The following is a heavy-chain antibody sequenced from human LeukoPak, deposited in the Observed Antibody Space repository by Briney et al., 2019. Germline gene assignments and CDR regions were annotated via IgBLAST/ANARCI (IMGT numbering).Heavy chain of an antibody. Sequence: GGSLRLSCAASGFTFSNYAMTWVRQAPGKGLEWVSAISGRGGGTYYADSVKGRFTISRDNSRNTLYLQMSSPRAEDTAVYYCASDNGGNFAFDIWGQGTMVTVSS. CDR1: GFTFSNYA. CDR3: ASDNGGNFAFDI. D-gene: IGHD4-23*01. J-gene: IGHJ3*02. V-gene: IGHV3-23*01. CDR2: ISGRGGGT.